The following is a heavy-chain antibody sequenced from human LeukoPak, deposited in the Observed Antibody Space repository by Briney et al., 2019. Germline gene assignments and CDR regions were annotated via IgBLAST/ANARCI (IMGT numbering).Heavy chain of an antibody. CDR1: GFTFSRYA. Sequence: GGSLRLSCAASGFTFSRYAMSWVRQAPGKGLEWVSGIRASGDSTHYADSVKGRFTISRDNSKNTLYLYMNSLRAEDTAVYYCAKARSITMVRGSPSDPWGQGTLVTVSS. V-gene: IGHV3-23*01. CDR2: IRASGDST. D-gene: IGHD3-10*01. CDR3: AKARSITMVRGSPSDP. J-gene: IGHJ5*02.